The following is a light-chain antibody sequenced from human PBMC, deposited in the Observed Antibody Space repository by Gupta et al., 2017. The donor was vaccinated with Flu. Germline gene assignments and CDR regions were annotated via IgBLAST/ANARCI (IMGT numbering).Light chain of an antibody. CDR2: EVN. V-gene: IGLV2-14*01. Sequence: QSALTQPASVSGSPRQSITISCTGTNRDIGGYNYFSWYQQHPGKAPKLVIFEVNNRPSGVSNRFSGSKSGNTASLTISGLQAEDEAHYYCSSYTGTYTLFVGGTKLTVL. CDR1: NRDIGGYNY. J-gene: IGLJ2*01. CDR3: SSYTGTYTL.